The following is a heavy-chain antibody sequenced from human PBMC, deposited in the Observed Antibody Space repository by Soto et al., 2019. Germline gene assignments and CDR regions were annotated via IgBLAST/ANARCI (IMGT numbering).Heavy chain of an antibody. V-gene: IGHV3-30-3*01. Sequence: QVQLVESGGGVVQPGRSLRLSCAASGFTFSSYAMHWVRKAPGKGLEWVAVISYDGGNKYYADTVKGRFTISRDNTKNTLYLQMNSLRAEDTAVYYCARGDDYDSSGYRFDYWGQGTLVTVSS. D-gene: IGHD3-22*01. CDR3: ARGDDYDSSGYRFDY. CDR2: ISYDGGNK. CDR1: GFTFSSYA. J-gene: IGHJ4*02.